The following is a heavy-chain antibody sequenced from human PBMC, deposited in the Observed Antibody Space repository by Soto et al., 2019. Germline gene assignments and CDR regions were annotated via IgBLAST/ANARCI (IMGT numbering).Heavy chain of an antibody. CDR1: GRSVSRGGRY. V-gene: IGHV4-61*08. Sequence: SETLPLTCAVYGRSVSRGGRYWNYNRQHPGKGPEWIGDIYYSGSTNYNPSLKSRVTISVDTSKNQFSLKLSSVTAADTAVYYCARLVNLVYPLFNFYFDYWGQGTLVTVSS. D-gene: IGHD2-8*01. J-gene: IGHJ4*02. CDR3: ARLVNLVYPLFNFYFDY. CDR2: IYYSGST.